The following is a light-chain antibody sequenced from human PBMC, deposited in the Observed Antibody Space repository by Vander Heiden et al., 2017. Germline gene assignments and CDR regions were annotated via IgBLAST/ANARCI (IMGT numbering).Light chain of an antibody. Sequence: IQLTHSPSSLSASVGDRVTITCQASQDISNYLNWHQQKPGKAPKLLIYDASNLETGVPSRFSGSGSGTDFTFTISSLQPEDIATYYCQQYDNLPLTFGGGTKVEIK. V-gene: IGKV1-33*01. CDR3: QQYDNLPLT. CDR2: DAS. J-gene: IGKJ4*01. CDR1: QDISNY.